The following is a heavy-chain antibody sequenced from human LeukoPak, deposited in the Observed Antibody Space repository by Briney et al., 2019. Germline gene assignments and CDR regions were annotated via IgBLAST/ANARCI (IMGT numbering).Heavy chain of an antibody. CDR1: GFSFNNYA. Sequence: GGSLRLSCAASGFSFNNYAMVWVRQTPGKGLEWVGRIKRTVYGAPTDYAAPVKGRFIITRDDSRNMLYLQMNSLKTEDTAVYFCTSGYSVARHDRYWGPGTLVIVSS. J-gene: IGHJ4*02. D-gene: IGHD5/OR15-5a*01. CDR2: IKRTVYGAPT. CDR3: TSGYSVARHDRY. V-gene: IGHV3-15*01.